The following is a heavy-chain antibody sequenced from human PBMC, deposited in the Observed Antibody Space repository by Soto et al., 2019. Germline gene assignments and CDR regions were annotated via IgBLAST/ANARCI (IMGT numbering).Heavy chain of an antibody. V-gene: IGHV4-39*01. CDR3: ARPGITMVRGVIITDYYYGMDV. CDR1: GGSISSSSYY. J-gene: IGHJ6*02. D-gene: IGHD3-10*01. CDR2: IYYSGST. Sequence: TLSLTCTVSGGSISSSSYYWGWIRQPPGKGLEWIGSIYYSGSTYYNPSLKSRVTISVDTSKNQFSLKLSSVTAADTAVYYCARPGITMVRGVIITDYYYGMDVWGQGTTVTVSS.